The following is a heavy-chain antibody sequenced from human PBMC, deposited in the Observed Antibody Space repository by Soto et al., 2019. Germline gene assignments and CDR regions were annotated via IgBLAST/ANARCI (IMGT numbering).Heavy chain of an antibody. CDR2: IYSGGST. V-gene: IGHV3-66*01. CDR3: ATAKLLLPWLFDY. Sequence: GGSLRLSCAASGFTVSINYMSWVRQAPGKGLEWVSVIYSGGSTYYADSVKGRFIISRDDSKNTLFLQMNSLRAEDTAVYYCATAKLLLPWLFDYWGQGTLVTVSS. D-gene: IGHD2-15*01. CDR1: GFTVSINY. J-gene: IGHJ4*02.